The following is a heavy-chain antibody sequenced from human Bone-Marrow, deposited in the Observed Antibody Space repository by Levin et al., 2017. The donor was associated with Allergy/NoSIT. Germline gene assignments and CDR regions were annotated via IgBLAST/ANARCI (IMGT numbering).Heavy chain of an antibody. CDR3: ARDHRGWYYFDY. D-gene: IGHD6-19*01. J-gene: IGHJ4*02. CDR1: GFTFSSYS. CDR2: INSSSSYI. V-gene: IGHV3-21*01. Sequence: GESLKISCAASGFTFSSYSMNWVRQAPGKGLEWVSSINSSSSYIYYADSVKGRFTISRDNAKNSLYLQMNSLRAEDTAVYYCARDHRGWYYFDYWGQGTLVTVSS.